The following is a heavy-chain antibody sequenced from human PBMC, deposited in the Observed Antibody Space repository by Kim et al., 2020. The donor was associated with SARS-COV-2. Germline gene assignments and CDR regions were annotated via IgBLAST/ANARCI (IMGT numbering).Heavy chain of an antibody. CDR1: GFTFSSYA. V-gene: IGHV3-23*01. CDR2: ISRSGTST. J-gene: IGHJ4*02. CDR3: AITGGSE. D-gene: IGHD3-16*01. Sequence: GGSLRLSCATSGFTFSSYAMSWVRQAPGKGLEWVSGISRSGTSTHYVESVKGRFTITRNNTRNTLYLQMNSLRVEDTAIYYCAITGGSEWGQGTLATVSS.